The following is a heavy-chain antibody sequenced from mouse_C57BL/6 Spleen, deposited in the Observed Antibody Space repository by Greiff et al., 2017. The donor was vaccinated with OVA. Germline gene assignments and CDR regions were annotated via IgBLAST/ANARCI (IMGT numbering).Heavy chain of an antibody. Sequence: VKLMESGAELVRPGASVTLSCKASGYTFTDYEMHWVKQTPVHGLEWIGAIDPETGGTAYNQKFKGKALLTADKSSSTAYMELRSLTSEDSAVYYCTRAYGSSLGAYWGQGTLVTVSA. D-gene: IGHD1-1*01. V-gene: IGHV1-15*01. CDR3: TRAYGSSLGAY. CDR2: IDPETGGT. CDR1: GYTFTDYE. J-gene: IGHJ3*01.